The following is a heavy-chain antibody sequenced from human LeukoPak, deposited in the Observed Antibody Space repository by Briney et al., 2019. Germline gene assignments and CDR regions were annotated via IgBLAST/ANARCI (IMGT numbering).Heavy chain of an antibody. Sequence: PGGSLRLSCAASGFTFSSYAMSWVRQAPGKGLEWVSAISGSGGSTYYADSVKGRFTISRDNSKNTLYLQMNSLRAEDTAVYYCAKGPAVLRFLEWLFPFDYWGQGTLVTVSS. CDR3: AKGPAVLRFLEWLFPFDY. CDR2: ISGSGGST. CDR1: GFTFSSYA. J-gene: IGHJ4*02. V-gene: IGHV3-23*01. D-gene: IGHD3-3*01.